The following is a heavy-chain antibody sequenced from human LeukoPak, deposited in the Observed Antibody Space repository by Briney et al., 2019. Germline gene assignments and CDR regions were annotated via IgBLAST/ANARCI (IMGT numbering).Heavy chain of an antibody. V-gene: IGHV1-18*01. D-gene: IGHD3-22*01. CDR3: ASIHRWPGQYYYDSSGNDAFDI. J-gene: IGHJ3*02. Sequence: GESLKISCKASGYTFTSYGISWVRQAPGQGLEWMGWISAYNGNTNYAQKLQGRVTMTTDTSTSTAYMELRSLRSDDTAVYYCASIHRWPGQYYYDSSGNDAFDIWGQGTMVTVSS. CDR1: GYTFTSYG. CDR2: ISAYNGNT.